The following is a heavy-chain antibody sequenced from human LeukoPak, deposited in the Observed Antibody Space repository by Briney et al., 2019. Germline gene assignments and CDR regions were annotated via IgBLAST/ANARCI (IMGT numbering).Heavy chain of an antibody. D-gene: IGHD6-13*01. Sequence: SETLSLTCTVSGGSISSSSYYWGWIRQPPGKGLEWIGSIYYSGSTYYNPSLKSRVTISVDTSKNQFSLKLSSVTAADTAVYYCARGGYTYDRAFDIWGQGTMVTVSS. V-gene: IGHV4-39*07. CDR3: ARGGYTYDRAFDI. CDR1: GGSISSSSYY. CDR2: IYYSGST. J-gene: IGHJ3*02.